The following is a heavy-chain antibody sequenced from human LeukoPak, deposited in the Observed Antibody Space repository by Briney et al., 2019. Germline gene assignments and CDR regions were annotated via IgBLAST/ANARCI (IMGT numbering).Heavy chain of an antibody. CDR1: GGSISSHY. V-gene: IGHV4-59*11. D-gene: IGHD3-3*01. CDR2: IYYSGST. Sequence: SETLSLTCTVSGGSISSHYWSWIRQPPGKGLEWIGYIYYSGSTNYNPSLKSRVTISVDTSKNQFSLQLSSVTAADTAVYYCARAAYDFWSGYYTWWSSDQRQNYWYFDLWGRGTLVTVSS. CDR3: ARAAYDFWSGYYTWWSSDQRQNYWYFDL. J-gene: IGHJ2*01.